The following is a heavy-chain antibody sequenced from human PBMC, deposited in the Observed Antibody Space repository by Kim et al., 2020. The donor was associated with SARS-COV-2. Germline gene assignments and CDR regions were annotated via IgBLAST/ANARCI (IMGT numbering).Heavy chain of an antibody. Sequence: SETLSLTCAVYGGSFSGYYWSWIRQPPGKGLEWIGEINHSGSTNYNPSLKSRVTISVDTSKNQFSLKLSSVTAADTAVYYCARVVAAAGRVRYFDSWGQG. J-gene: IGHJ4*02. D-gene: IGHD6-13*01. V-gene: IGHV4-34*01. CDR1: GGSFSGYY. CDR3: ARVVAAAGRVRYFDS. CDR2: INHSGST.